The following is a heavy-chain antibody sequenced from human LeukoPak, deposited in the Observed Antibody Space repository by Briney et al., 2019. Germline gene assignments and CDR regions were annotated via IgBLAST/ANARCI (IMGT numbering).Heavy chain of an antibody. CDR2: INLVNGNT. D-gene: IGHD2-21*01. CDR3: ARGRGTIGSNRDFYFYYYMDI. Sequence: VSVKVSCKASGYTFTNYAMHWVRLAPGQRLQWMGWINLVNGNTKYSQYFEGRVTITRDTSASTVYMELSSLRPDDMAVYYCARGRGTIGSNRDFYFYYYMDIWGNGTTVTVSS. V-gene: IGHV1-3*03. CDR1: GYTFTNYA. J-gene: IGHJ6*03.